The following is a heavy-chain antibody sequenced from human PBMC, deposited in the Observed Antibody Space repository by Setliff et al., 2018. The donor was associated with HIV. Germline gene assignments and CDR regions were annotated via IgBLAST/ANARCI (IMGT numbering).Heavy chain of an antibody. CDR2: IHYSGFT. J-gene: IGHJ6*03. Sequence: SETLSLTCTVSGGSIASGDYYWNWIRQPPGKGLEWIGYIHYSGFTYYKPSLKSRVTISVDTSKNQFSLKLRSVTAADTAVYYCARGFAGSVSHYYYYNMDVWGKGTTVTVSS. V-gene: IGHV4-30-4*08. CDR1: GGSIASGDYY. D-gene: IGHD2-8*01. CDR3: ARGFAGSVSHYYYYNMDV.